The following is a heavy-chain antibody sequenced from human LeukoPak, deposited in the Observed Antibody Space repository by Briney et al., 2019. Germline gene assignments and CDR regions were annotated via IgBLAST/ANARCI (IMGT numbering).Heavy chain of an antibody. J-gene: IGHJ4*02. V-gene: IGHV1-46*01. CDR1: GYTLTELS. Sequence: ASVKVSCKVSGYTLTELSMHWVRQAPGQGLEWMGMTYPRDGSTSYAQRFQDRVTVTRDTSTSTVHMELSGLRSEDTAVYYCARDQEGFDYWGQGTQVTVSS. CDR3: ARDQEGFDY. CDR2: TYPRDGST.